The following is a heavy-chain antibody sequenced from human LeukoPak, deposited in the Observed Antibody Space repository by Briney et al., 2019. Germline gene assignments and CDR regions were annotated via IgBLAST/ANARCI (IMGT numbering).Heavy chain of an antibody. Sequence: PGGSLRLSCAASGFTFSSYAMHWVRQAPGKGLVWVSRIKSDGSTNYADSVKGRFTISRDNAKNTASLQMNSLRAEDTGVYYCARAPSEIGGYYPEYFRHWGQGTLVTVSS. CDR1: GFTFSSYA. V-gene: IGHV3-74*01. J-gene: IGHJ1*01. CDR3: ARAPSEIGGYYPEYFRH. CDR2: IKSDGST. D-gene: IGHD3-22*01.